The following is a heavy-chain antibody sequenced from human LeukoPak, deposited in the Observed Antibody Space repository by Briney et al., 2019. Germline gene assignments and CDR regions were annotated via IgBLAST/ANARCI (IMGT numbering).Heavy chain of an antibody. V-gene: IGHV4-61*02. Sequence: SETLSLTCTVSGYSISSGYYWSWIRQPAGKGLEWIGRIYTSGSTNYNPSLKSRVTISVDTSKNQFSLKLSSVTAADTAVYYCARIVWYYDSSGYYYYYYYMDVWGKGTTVTISS. CDR1: GYSISSGYY. CDR3: ARIVWYYDSSGYYYYYYYMDV. D-gene: IGHD3-22*01. CDR2: IYTSGST. J-gene: IGHJ6*03.